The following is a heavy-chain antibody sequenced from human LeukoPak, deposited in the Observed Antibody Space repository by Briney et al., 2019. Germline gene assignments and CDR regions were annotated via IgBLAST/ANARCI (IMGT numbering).Heavy chain of an antibody. J-gene: IGHJ6*03. Sequence: PGGSLRLSCAASGFTFDDYGMSWVRQAPGKGLEWVSGINWNGGSTGYADSVKGRFTISRDNAKNSLYLQMNSLRAEDTALYYCARFSTTVTTYYYYYMDVWGKGTTVTVSS. D-gene: IGHD4-17*01. CDR2: INWNGGST. CDR1: GFTFDDYG. V-gene: IGHV3-20*04. CDR3: ARFSTTVTTYYYYYMDV.